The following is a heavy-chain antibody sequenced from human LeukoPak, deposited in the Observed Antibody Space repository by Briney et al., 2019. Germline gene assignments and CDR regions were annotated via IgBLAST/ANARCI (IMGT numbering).Heavy chain of an antibody. CDR1: GFTFSNSI. CDR3: AKQLGYCSDGSCYFPY. D-gene: IGHD2-15*01. CDR2: FSGNDGYT. Sequence: GGSLRLSCVGSGFTFSNSILSWVRQAPGKGLEWLSTFSGNDGYTYYADSVQGRFTISRDNSKSTLCLQMNSLRAEDTAVYYCAKQLGYCSDGSCYFPYWGQGTLVTVSS. J-gene: IGHJ4*02. V-gene: IGHV3-23*01.